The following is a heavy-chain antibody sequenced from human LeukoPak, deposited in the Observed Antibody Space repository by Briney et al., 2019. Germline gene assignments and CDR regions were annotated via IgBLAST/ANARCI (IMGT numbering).Heavy chain of an antibody. Sequence: GGSLRLSCAASGFTFSSYAMSWVRQAPGEGLEWVSAISGSGGSTYCADSVKGRFTISRDNSKNTLYLQMNSLRAEDTAVYYCAKARLCGDYGCDAFDIWGQGTMVTVSS. CDR1: GFTFSSYA. CDR3: AKARLCGDYGCDAFDI. V-gene: IGHV3-23*01. CDR2: ISGSGGST. D-gene: IGHD4-17*01. J-gene: IGHJ3*02.